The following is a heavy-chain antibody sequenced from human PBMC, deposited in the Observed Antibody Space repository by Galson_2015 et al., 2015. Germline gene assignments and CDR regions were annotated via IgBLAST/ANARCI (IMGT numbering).Heavy chain of an antibody. D-gene: IGHD1-14*01. CDR3: EKDHRPDGIYSFDS. CDR1: GFTFSTYT. J-gene: IGHJ4*02. CDR2: IYPDGANS. V-gene: IGHV3-23*01. Sequence: SLRLSCAASGFTFSTYTMNWVRQAPGKGLQWVSAIYPDGANSFYADSVRGRFTISRDNSKNTLYLQMNSLTSGDTAIYYCEKDHRPDGIYSFDSWGQGTLVTVSS.